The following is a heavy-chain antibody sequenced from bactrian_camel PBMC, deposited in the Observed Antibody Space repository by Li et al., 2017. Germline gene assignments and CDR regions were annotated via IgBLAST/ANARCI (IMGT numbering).Heavy chain of an antibody. CDR1: RYTYKRNC. D-gene: IGHD2*01. CDR3: AARGPYCYTTLSVRDFTY. J-gene: IGHJ6*01. Sequence: HVQLVESGGGSVQAGGSLRLSCAFSRYTYKRNCMGWFRQAPGKDREGLAVLWLGGAQTFYADSVKGRFTISQDNAKNTVYLQMDSLKPEDTATYYCAARGPYCYTTLSVRDFTYWGQGTQVTVS. CDR2: LWLGGAQT. V-gene: IGHV3S1*01.